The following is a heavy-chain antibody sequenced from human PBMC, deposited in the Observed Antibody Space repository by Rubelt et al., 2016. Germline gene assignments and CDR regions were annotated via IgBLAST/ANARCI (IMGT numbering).Heavy chain of an antibody. CDR3: ARDVRWELPFDY. Sequence: AMHWVRQAPGEGLEWVAVISYDGSKIYYADSVKGRFTISRDNSKNTLYLQMNSLRAEDTAVYYCARDVRWELPFDYWGQGTLVTVSS. V-gene: IGHV3-30*04. CDR1: A. D-gene: IGHD1-26*01. CDR2: ISYDGSKI. J-gene: IGHJ4*02.